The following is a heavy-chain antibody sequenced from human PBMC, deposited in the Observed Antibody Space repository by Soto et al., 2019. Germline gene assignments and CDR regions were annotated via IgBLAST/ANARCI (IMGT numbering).Heavy chain of an antibody. J-gene: IGHJ6*02. V-gene: IGHV1-2*02. Sequence: ASVKVSCKASGYTFTGYYMHWVRQAPGQGLEWMGWINPNSGGTSYAQKFQGRVTMTRDTSISTAYMELSRLRSDDTAVYYCARVGYDFWSGPRGFGYYYGMDVWGQGTTVTVSS. CDR2: INPNSGGT. CDR3: ARVGYDFWSGPRGFGYYYGMDV. CDR1: GYTFTGYY. D-gene: IGHD3-3*01.